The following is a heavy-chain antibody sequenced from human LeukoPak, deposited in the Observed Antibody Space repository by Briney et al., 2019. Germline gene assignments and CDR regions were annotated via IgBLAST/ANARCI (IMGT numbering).Heavy chain of an antibody. D-gene: IGHD3-10*01. CDR2: IRQDGRQT. CDR3: ARDGQSSGTFDY. J-gene: IGHJ4*02. Sequence: GGSLRLSCVASGFTFNMYWMNWVRQAPGEGLQWVGNIRQDGRQTHYSDAVQGRFTISRDNAQKSLYLQMNSLGPEDTAVYYCARDGQSSGTFDYWGQGTLVTVSS. V-gene: IGHV3-7*01. CDR1: GFTFNMYW.